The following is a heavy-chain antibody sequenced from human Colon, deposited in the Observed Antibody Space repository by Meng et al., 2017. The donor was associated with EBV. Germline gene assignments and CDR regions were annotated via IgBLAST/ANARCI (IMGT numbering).Heavy chain of an antibody. D-gene: IGHD6-19*01. CDR1: GGSVRSCGYY. V-gene: IGHV4-31*03. CDR2: IYYSGST. Sequence: LQLQAPGPGLVNPSQTLSLTCTVSGGSVRSCGYYWTWIRQHPGKGLEWFGHIYYSGSTFYNPSLKRRVIISIDTSKNQFSLNLRSVTAADTAVYYCARVSSGWDYFDYWGQGTLVTVSS. J-gene: IGHJ4*02. CDR3: ARVSSGWDYFDY.